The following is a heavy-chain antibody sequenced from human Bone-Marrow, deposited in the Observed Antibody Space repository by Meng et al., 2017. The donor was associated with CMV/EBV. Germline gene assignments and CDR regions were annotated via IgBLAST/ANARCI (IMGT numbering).Heavy chain of an antibody. CDR1: GGTFSSYA. CDR2: IIPIFGTA. J-gene: IGHJ6*02. Sequence: SVKVSCKASGGTFSSYAISWVRQAPGQGLEWMGGIIPIFGTANYAQKFQGRVTITTDESTSTAYMELSSLRSDDTAVYYCARWDIVVVPAAPDGMDVWGQGTTVTVSS. D-gene: IGHD2-2*01. CDR3: ARWDIVVVPAAPDGMDV. V-gene: IGHV1-69*05.